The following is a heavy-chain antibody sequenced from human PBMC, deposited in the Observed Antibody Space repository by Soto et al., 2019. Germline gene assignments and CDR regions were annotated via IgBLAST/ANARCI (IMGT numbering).Heavy chain of an antibody. J-gene: IGHJ4*02. CDR2: SYSGGST. Sequence: EVQLVESGGGLVQPGGSLRLSCAASGFTVSTKYMSWVRQAPGKGLAWVSVSYSGGSTFYADSVWGRFTISRDNSKNPVKLQMNSLRAEDTAVYYCARDPWAADYWGQGTLVTVPS. CDR1: GFTVSTKY. V-gene: IGHV3-66*01. D-gene: IGHD3-16*01. CDR3: ARDPWAADY.